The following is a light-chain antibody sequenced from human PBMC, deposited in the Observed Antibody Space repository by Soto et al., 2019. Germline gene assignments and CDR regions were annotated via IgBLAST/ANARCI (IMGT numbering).Light chain of an antibody. CDR3: QAWDSNNVV. Sequence: SYELTQPPSVSVSPGQTASITCSGDKLGEKYACWYQQKPGQSPVVVIYQDTKRPSGIPGRFSGSNSGNTATLTISGTQAMDEADYYCQAWDSNNVVFGGGTKLTVL. J-gene: IGLJ3*02. CDR2: QDT. V-gene: IGLV3-1*01. CDR1: KLGEKY.